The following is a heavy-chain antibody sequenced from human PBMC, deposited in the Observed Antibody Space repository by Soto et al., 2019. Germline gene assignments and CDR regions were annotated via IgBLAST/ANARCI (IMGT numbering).Heavy chain of an antibody. CDR1: GYNFTNYW. CDR2: IYPSDSET. J-gene: IGHJ6*02. D-gene: IGHD1-26*01. Sequence: GESLKISCKGSGYNFTNYWIGWVRQMPGKGPEWMGIIYPSDSETKYSPSFQGQVTISADKSISAAYLQWRSLKASDTAMYYCARQEGATVLFYYGMDVWGQGTTVTVSS. CDR3: ARQEGATVLFYYGMDV. V-gene: IGHV5-51*01.